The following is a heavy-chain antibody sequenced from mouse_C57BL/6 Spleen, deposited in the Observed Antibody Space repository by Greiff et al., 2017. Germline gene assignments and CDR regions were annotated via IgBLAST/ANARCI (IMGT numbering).Heavy chain of an antibody. CDR3: ARLDDYDFAWFAY. CDR2: ISSGGSYT. Sequence: EVMLVESGGDLVKPGGSLKLSCAASGFTFSSYGMSWVRQTPDKRLEWVATISSGGSYTYYPDSVKGRFTISRDNAKNTLYLQMSSLKSEDTAMYYCARLDDYDFAWFAYWGQGTLVTVSA. V-gene: IGHV5-6*02. CDR1: GFTFSSYG. D-gene: IGHD2-4*01. J-gene: IGHJ3*01.